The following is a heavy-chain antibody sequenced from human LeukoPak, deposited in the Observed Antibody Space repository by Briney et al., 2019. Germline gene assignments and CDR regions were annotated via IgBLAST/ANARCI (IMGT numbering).Heavy chain of an antibody. J-gene: IGHJ4*02. Sequence: PGGSLRLSCAASGFTFSSYAMSWVRQAPGKGLEWVSAISGSGGSTYYADSVKGRFTISRDNSKNTLYLQMNSLRAEDTAVYYCAKDLLDYGDYLGFFDYWGQGTLVTVSS. V-gene: IGHV3-23*01. CDR2: ISGSGGST. CDR3: AKDLLDYGDYLGFFDY. D-gene: IGHD4-17*01. CDR1: GFTFSSYA.